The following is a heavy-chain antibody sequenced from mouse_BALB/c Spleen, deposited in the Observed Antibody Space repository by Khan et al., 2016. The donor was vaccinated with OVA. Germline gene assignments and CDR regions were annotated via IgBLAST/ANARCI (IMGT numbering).Heavy chain of an antibody. CDR2: ISSGSNTI. Sequence: EVELVESGGGLVQPGGSRKLSCAASGFTFSSFGMHWVRQAPEKGLEWVAYISSGSNTIYYADTVKGRFTISRDNPKNTLLLHMTSLSSEETAMYYCVRGNYYGSSYVGYWGQGTTLTVSS. J-gene: IGHJ2*01. CDR1: GFTFSSFG. CDR3: VRGNYYGSSYVGY. V-gene: IGHV5-17*02. D-gene: IGHD1-1*01.